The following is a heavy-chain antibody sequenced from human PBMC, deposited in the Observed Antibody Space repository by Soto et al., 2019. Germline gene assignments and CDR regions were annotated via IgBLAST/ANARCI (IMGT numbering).Heavy chain of an antibody. D-gene: IGHD3-22*01. CDR2: INPNSGGT. Sequence: ASVKVSCKASGYTFTGYYMHWVRQAPGQGLEWMGWINPNSGGTNYAQKFQGRVTMTRDTSISTAYMELSRLRSDDTAVYYCARGYDYYDSSGYYCWFDPWGQGTLVTVPQ. CDR3: ARGYDYYDSSGYYCWFDP. J-gene: IGHJ5*02. CDR1: GYTFTGYY. V-gene: IGHV1-2*02.